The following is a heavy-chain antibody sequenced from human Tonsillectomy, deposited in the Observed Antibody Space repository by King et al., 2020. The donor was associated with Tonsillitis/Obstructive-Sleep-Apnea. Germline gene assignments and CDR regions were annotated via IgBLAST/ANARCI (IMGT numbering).Heavy chain of an antibody. CDR1: GFTFSNAW. D-gene: IGHD3-22*01. Sequence: VQLVESGGGLVKPGGSLRLSCAASGFTFSNAWMSWVRQAPGKGLEWVGRIKSKTDGGTTDYAAPVKGRVTISRDNSKNTLYLQMNSLKTGDTAVYYWTTSSVGYCPYYSYDYVGVWGKGTTVTVSS. V-gene: IGHV3-15*01. J-gene: IGHJ6*03. CDR2: IKSKTDGGTT. CDR3: TTSSVGYCPYYSYDYVGV.